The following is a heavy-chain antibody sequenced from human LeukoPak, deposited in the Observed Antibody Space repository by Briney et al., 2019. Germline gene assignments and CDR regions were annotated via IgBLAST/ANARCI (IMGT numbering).Heavy chain of an antibody. V-gene: IGHV3-23*01. CDR3: ARERSSILWRLGADY. CDR2: IAASGGST. D-gene: IGHD2-21*01. Sequence: GGSLRLSCVASGLTFSRHAMTWVRQTPGKGLEWVSGIAASGGSTYYTDSVKGRFTISRDNSKSTLYLEMDNLRVEDTAVYYCARERSSILWRLGADYWGQGTLVTVSS. CDR1: GLTFSRHA. J-gene: IGHJ4*02.